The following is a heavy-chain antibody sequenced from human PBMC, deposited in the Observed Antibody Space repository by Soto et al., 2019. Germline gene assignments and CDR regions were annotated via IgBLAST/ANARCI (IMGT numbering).Heavy chain of an antibody. J-gene: IGHJ4*02. Sequence: EVQLLESGGGLVQPGGSLRLSCAASGFTFNNYAMTWVRQAPGKGLEWASAISGGGDTTSYADPVKGRFTVSRDGSKNTLYLQMSSLRAEDTALYYCAKGLGGSGSLTHRVYFWGQGTLVTVSS. CDR1: GFTFNNYA. V-gene: IGHV3-23*01. D-gene: IGHD3-10*01. CDR3: AKGLGGSGSLTHRVYF. CDR2: ISGGGDTT.